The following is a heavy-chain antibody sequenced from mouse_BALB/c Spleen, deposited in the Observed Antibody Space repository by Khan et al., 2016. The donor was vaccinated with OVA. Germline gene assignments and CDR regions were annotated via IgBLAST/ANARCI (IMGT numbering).Heavy chain of an antibody. CDR3: VRDGAYHRNDGWFAY. CDR1: GYTFTSYT. CDR2: INPSNGYT. Sequence: QVQLQQSGAELARPGASVKTSCKASGYTFTSYTIHWIKKRPGQGLEWIGYINPSNGYTNYNQKFKDKATLTTDKSSTTAYLQLSSLTSDDSAVYNCVRDGAYHRNDGWFAYWGQGTLVTVSA. J-gene: IGHJ3*01. V-gene: IGHV1-4*01. D-gene: IGHD2-14*01.